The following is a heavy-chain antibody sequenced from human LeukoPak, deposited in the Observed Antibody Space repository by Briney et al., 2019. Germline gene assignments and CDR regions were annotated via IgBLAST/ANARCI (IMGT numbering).Heavy chain of an antibody. CDR2: INSDGSST. D-gene: IGHD3-3*01. CDR1: GFTFSSYW. J-gene: IGHJ4*02. Sequence: GGSLRLSCAASGFTFSSYWMHWVRQAPGKGLVWVSRINSDGSSTSYADSVKGRFTISRDNAKNSLYLQMNSLRAGDTAVYYCARYNFWSGSYYFDYWGQGTLVTVSS. CDR3: ARYNFWSGSYYFDY. V-gene: IGHV3-74*01.